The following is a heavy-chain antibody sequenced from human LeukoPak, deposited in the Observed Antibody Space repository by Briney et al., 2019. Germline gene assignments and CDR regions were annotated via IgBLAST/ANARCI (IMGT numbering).Heavy chain of an antibody. V-gene: IGHV3-7*01. D-gene: IGHD1-26*01. CDR3: TRDHRGRPWEWFDP. Sequence: GGSLRLSCSASGFTFSRYWMTWVRQAPGKGLEWVANIKEDGSQEHCVGSVKGRSTVSRDNAKNSLFLEMNSLRVEDTFMYYCTRDHRGRPWEWFDPWGQGTLVTVSS. CDR1: GFTFSRYW. CDR2: IKEDGSQE. J-gene: IGHJ5*02.